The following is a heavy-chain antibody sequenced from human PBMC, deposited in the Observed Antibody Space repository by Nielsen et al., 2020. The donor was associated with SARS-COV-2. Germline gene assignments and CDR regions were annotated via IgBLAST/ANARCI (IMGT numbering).Heavy chain of an antibody. Sequence: VRQAPGKGLEWVSSISSSSSYIYYADSVKGRFTISRDNAKNSLYLQMNSLRAEDTAVYYCARESSDFWSGYYENDAFDIWGQGTLVTVSS. V-gene: IGHV3-21*04. CDR2: ISSSSSYI. J-gene: IGHJ4*02. CDR3: ARESSDFWSGYYENDAFDI. D-gene: IGHD3-3*01.